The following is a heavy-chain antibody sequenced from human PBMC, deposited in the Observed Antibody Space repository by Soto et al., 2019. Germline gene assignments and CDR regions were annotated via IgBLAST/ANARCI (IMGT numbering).Heavy chain of an antibody. D-gene: IGHD5-18*01. J-gene: IGHJ4*02. Sequence: GASVKVSCKASGGTFYTYTFSWVRQAPGQGLEWMGSITPIYPTTNYAEKFQGRLTVTADGSTNTAYMELNSLTSEDTAVYYCARIPRYSFPTSDDLDSWGQGTLVTVS. CDR3: ARIPRYSFPTSDDLDS. V-gene: IGHV1-69*13. CDR2: ITPIYPTT. CDR1: GGTFYTYT.